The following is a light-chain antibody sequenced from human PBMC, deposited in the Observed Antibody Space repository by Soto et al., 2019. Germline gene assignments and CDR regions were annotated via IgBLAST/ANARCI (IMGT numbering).Light chain of an antibody. CDR2: GAS. Sequence: IVLTQSPGTLSLSPGESATLSCRASQDVSTNLAWFHHKPGQTPRLVLYGASKRATGIPARFSGSGSGTDFTLTISRLEPEDFAVYYCQQYGSSLTWTFGQGTKVDIK. CDR3: QQYGSSLTWT. V-gene: IGKV3-20*01. J-gene: IGKJ1*01. CDR1: QDVSTN.